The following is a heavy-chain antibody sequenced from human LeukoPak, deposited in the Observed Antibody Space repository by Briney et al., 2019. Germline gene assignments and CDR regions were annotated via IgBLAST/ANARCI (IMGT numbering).Heavy chain of an antibody. CDR2: IYSGGST. CDR1: GFTVSSNY. V-gene: IGHV3-53*01. J-gene: IGHJ4*02. Sequence: GGSVRLSCAASGFTVSSNYMSWVRQAPGKGLEWVSVIYSGGSTYYADSVKGRFTISRDNSKNTLYLQMNSLRAEDTAVYYCARGGYYDSSGYYPRDYWGQGTLVTVSS. D-gene: IGHD3-22*01. CDR3: ARGGYYDSSGYYPRDY.